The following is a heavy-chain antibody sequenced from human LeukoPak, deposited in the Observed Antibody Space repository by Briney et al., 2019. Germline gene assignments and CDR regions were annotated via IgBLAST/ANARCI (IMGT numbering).Heavy chain of an antibody. J-gene: IGHJ6*02. V-gene: IGHV1-46*01. D-gene: IGHD6-13*01. CDR2: INPSGGST. CDR1: GYTFTSYY. CDR3: ARSSDQQLASAYYYYGMDV. Sequence: GASVKVSCKASGYTFTSYYMHWVRQASGQGLEWMGIINPSGGSTSYAQKFQGRVTMTRDTSTSTVYMELSSLRSEDTAVYYCARSSDQQLASAYYYYGMDVWGQGTTVTVSS.